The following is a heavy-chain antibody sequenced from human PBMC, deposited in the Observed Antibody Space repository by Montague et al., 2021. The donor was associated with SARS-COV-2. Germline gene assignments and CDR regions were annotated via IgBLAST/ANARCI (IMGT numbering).Heavy chain of an antibody. CDR1: AGAIDNHY. V-gene: IGHV4-59*08. J-gene: IGHJ3*02. CDR2: IYFSGAA. D-gene: IGHD2-2*01. CDR3: AKQALTRYCTSTTCFGAAFDI. Sequence: SETLSLTCTVSAGAIDNHYWSWIRQPPGKELEWIGYIYFSGAASYNPSLKSRVTISVDTSKNQFSLKLSSVTAADTAVYYCAKQALTRYCTSTTCFGAAFDIWGQGTMVTVSS.